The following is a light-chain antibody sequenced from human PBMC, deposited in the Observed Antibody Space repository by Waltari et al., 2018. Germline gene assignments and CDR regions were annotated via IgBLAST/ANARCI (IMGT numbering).Light chain of an antibody. Sequence: EIMLTQSPATLSWSPGERATLSCRASQSISKYLAWYQQKPGQAPRLLIYETSRRATGIPDRFSGSGSGTDFSLTISRLEPEDFAVYYCQKYERLPATFGQGTKVEFK. CDR2: ETS. CDR1: QSISKY. CDR3: QKYERLPAT. J-gene: IGKJ1*01. V-gene: IGKV3-20*01.